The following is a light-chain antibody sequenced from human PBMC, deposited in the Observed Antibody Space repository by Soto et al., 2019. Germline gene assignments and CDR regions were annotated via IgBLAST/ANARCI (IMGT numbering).Light chain of an antibody. V-gene: IGLV1-44*01. Sequence: QSVLTQPPSASGTPGQRVTISCSGSTSNIGRNTVHWYQQLPGTAPKLLIYSNNQRPSGVPDRFSGSKSGTSASLAISGLQSETEADYYCAAWDDSLNGVVFGGGTKLTVL. CDR3: AAWDDSLNGVV. CDR1: TSNIGRNT. J-gene: IGLJ2*01. CDR2: SNN.